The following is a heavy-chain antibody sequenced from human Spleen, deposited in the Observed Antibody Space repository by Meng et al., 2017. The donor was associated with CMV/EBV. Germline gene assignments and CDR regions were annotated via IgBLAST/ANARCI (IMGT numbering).Heavy chain of an antibody. J-gene: IGHJ4*02. CDR2: ISAYNGNT. D-gene: IGHD3-22*01. V-gene: IGHV1-18*01. CDR3: AKNSGSYYDSSGYLNY. Sequence: ASVKVSCKPSGYTFTSYGISWVRQAPGQGLEWMGWISAYNGNTNYAQKLQGRVTLTTGTSTNTAYMELRSLRSDDTAVYYCAKNSGSYYDSSGYLNYWGQGTLVTVSS. CDR1: GYTFTSYG.